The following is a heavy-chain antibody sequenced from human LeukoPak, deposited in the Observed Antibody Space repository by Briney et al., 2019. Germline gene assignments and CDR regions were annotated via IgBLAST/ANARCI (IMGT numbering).Heavy chain of an antibody. J-gene: IGHJ4*02. D-gene: IGHD3-22*01. V-gene: IGHV5-51*01. Sequence: GESLKISCKGSGYSFTSYWIGWVRQVPGKGLEWMGIIYPGESDTRYRPSFQGQVTISADKSIITAYLQWSSLKASHTAMYYCARHGANYDPTGDHSGFDYWGQGTLVTVSS. CDR2: IYPGESDT. CDR1: GYSFTSYW. CDR3: ARHGANYDPTGDHSGFDY.